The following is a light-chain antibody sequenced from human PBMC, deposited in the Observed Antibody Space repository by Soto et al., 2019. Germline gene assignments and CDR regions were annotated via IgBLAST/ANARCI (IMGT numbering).Light chain of an antibody. CDR3: SSYTSSSTRV. CDR1: SSDVGGYNY. Sequence: QSVMTHPASVSGSPGQSITISCTGTSSDVGGYNYVSWYQQHPGKAPKPMIYEVSNRPSGVSNRFSGSKSGNTTSLTISGLQAEDEADYYCSSYTSSSTRVFGTGTKVTV. V-gene: IGLV2-14*01. J-gene: IGLJ1*01. CDR2: EVS.